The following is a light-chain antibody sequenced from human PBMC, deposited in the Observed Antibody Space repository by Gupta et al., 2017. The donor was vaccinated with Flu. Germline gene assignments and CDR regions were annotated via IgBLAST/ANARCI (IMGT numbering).Light chain of an antibody. CDR3: QQYDTSPLT. J-gene: IGKJ4*01. CDR2: GAS. V-gene: IGKV3-20*01. CDR1: KESSSTF. Sequence: GRAARSCRAIKESSSTFLAWYQQKPGQAPKLLSYGASSRATGIPGRFSGSGSGTDFTLTISRLEAEDFAVYYCQQYDTSPLTFGQGTKVEIK.